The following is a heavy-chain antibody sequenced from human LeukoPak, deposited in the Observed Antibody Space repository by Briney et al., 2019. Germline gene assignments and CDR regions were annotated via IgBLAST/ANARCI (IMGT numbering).Heavy chain of an antibody. CDR3: AKVKSVVVPAAMPGDYYYYYMDV. D-gene: IGHD2-2*01. V-gene: IGHV3-30*18. J-gene: IGHJ6*03. Sequence: GGSLRLSCAASGFTFSSYGMHWVRQAPGKGLEWVAVISYDGSNKYYADSVKGRFTISRDNSKNTLYLQMNSLRAEDTAVYYCAKVKSVVVPAAMPGDYYYYYMDVWGKGTTVTISS. CDR1: GFTFSSYG. CDR2: ISYDGSNK.